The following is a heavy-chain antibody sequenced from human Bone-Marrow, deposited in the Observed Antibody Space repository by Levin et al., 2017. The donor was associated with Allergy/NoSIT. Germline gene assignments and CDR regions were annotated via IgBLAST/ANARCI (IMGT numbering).Heavy chain of an antibody. CDR1: GFTFSSYA. V-gene: IGHV3-23*01. CDR3: AKKDTGSGSYHLLDY. Sequence: QAGGSLRLSCAASGFTFSSYAMTWVRQAPGKGLQWVSTIGGSGGSTYYADSVKGRFTISRDNSKNTLYLQMNSLRAEDTAVYYCAKKDTGSGSYHLLDYWGQGTLVTVSS. J-gene: IGHJ4*02. CDR2: IGGSGGST. D-gene: IGHD3-10*01.